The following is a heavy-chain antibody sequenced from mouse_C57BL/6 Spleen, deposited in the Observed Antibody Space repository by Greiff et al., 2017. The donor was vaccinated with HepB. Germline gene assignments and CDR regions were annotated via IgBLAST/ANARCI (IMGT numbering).Heavy chain of an antibody. CDR3: ARGDYGFYYAMDY. CDR2: ISSGSSTI. V-gene: IGHV5-17*01. D-gene: IGHD1-2*01. J-gene: IGHJ4*01. Sequence: EVKLVESGGGLVKPGGSLKLSCAASGFTFSDYGMHWVRQAPEKGLEWVAYISSGSSTIYYADTVKGRFTISRDNAKNTLFLQMTSLGAEDTAMCYCARGDYGFYYAMDYWGQGTSVTVSS. CDR1: GFTFSDYG.